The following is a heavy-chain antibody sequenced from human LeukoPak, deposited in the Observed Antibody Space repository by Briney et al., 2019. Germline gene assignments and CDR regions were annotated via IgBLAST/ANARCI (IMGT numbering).Heavy chain of an antibody. V-gene: IGHV4-31*03. CDR2: IYYSGST. Sequence: SETLSLTCTVSGGSISSGGYYWSWFRQHPGRGLEWIGYIYYSGSTYYNPSLKSRVTISVDTSKNQFSLKLSSVTAADTAVYYCARAPYSSSWYDAFDIWGQGTMVTVSS. CDR1: GGSISSGGYY. D-gene: IGHD6-13*01. CDR3: ARAPYSSSWYDAFDI. J-gene: IGHJ3*02.